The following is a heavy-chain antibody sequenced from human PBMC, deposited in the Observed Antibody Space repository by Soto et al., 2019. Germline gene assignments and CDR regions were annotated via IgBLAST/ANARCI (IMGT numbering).Heavy chain of an antibody. CDR2: IKTKADGGAT. CDR1: GVTFNKAW. Sequence: EVQLVESGGGLVKPGGSLRLSCAASGVTFNKAWMSWVRQAPGKGLEWVGRIKTKADGGATEYAAPVKGRFTISRDDSNNTLYLQMNSLKTEDTAVYYCTTCGYSYGYGYYFDHWGQGTRVTVSS. D-gene: IGHD5-18*01. V-gene: IGHV3-15*01. J-gene: IGHJ4*02. CDR3: TTCGYSYGYGYYFDH.